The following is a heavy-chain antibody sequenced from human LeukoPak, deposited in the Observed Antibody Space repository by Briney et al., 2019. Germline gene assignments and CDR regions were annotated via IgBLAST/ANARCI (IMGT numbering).Heavy chain of an antibody. D-gene: IGHD3-10*01. J-gene: IGHJ4*02. CDR2: IHNSGAT. CDR1: GGPFSGYF. Sequence: PSETLSLTCAVSGGPFSGYFGSWIRQSSGKGLEWIGEIHNSGATNYNPSLNSRVTISKATSKNQFYLNLSSVTAADTAVYYCARRYYYNLGSFPFDFWGQGTLVTVSS. CDR3: ARRYYYNLGSFPFDF. V-gene: IGHV4-34*01.